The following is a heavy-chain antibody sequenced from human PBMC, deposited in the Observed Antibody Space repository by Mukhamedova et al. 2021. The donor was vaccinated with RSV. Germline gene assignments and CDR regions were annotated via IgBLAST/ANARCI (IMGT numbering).Heavy chain of an antibody. Sequence: VRQAPGKGLEWVAVIWYDGSNKYYADSVKGRFTISRDNSKNTLYLQMNSLRAEDTAVYYCARDRGYSYGGAFDYWGQGTLVTVS. CDR2: IWYDGSNK. D-gene: IGHD5-18*01. V-gene: IGHV3-33*01. J-gene: IGHJ4*02. CDR3: ARDRGYSYGGAFDY.